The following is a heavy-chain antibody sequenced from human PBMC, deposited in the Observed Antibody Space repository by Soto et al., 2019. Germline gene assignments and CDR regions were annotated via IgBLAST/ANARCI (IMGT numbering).Heavy chain of an antibody. CDR1: GDSIRSYY. CDR3: ARGLSIRGVIITYSWFDP. CDR2: IYYSGST. V-gene: IGHV4-59*01. D-gene: IGHD3-10*01. Sequence: QVQLQESGPGLVKSSETLSLTCTVSGDSIRSYYWTWIRQPPGKGLEWIGYIYYSGSTNYNPSLKRRVTIPRDTSKNQFSLKLSSVTAADTAVYYCARGLSIRGVIITYSWFDPWGQGILVTVSS. J-gene: IGHJ5*02.